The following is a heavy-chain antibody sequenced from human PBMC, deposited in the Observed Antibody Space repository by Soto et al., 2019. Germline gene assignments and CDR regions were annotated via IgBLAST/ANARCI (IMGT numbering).Heavy chain of an antibody. CDR3: ARDLNYYDSSGYYHTEYYFDY. D-gene: IGHD3-22*01. CDR1: GYSISSGYY. J-gene: IGHJ4*02. CDR2: IYHSGST. V-gene: IGHV4-38-2*02. Sequence: PXATLSLTCAVSGYSISSGYYWCWIRQPPGKGLEWIGSIYHSGSTYYNPSLKSRVTISVDTSKNQFSLKLSSVTAADTAVYYCARDLNYYDSSGYYHTEYYFDYWGQGTLVTVSS.